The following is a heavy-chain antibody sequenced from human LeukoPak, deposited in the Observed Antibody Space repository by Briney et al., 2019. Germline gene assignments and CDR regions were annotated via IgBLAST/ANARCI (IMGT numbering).Heavy chain of an antibody. CDR2: ISAYNDNT. Sequence: ASVKVSCKASGYTFTSYGISWVRQAPGQGLEWMGWISAYNDNTNYAQKLQGRVTMTTDTSTSTAYMELRSLRSDDTAVYYCARDLEVRGVIIFGECFDYWGQGTLVAVSS. V-gene: IGHV1-18*04. J-gene: IGHJ4*02. CDR3: ARDLEVRGVIIFGECFDY. CDR1: GYTFTSYG. D-gene: IGHD3-10*01.